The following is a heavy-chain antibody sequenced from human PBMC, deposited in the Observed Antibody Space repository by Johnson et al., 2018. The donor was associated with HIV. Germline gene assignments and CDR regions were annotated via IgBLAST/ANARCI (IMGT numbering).Heavy chain of an antibody. CDR3: AKDLFGGVVVVGAFDI. Sequence: VQLVESGGGLVQPGGSRRLSCAASGFTFDDHGMSWVRQAPGKGLDWVSAISGSGGRTYYGDSVKGRFTISRDNSKNTLYLQMKSLRAEDTAVYYCAKDLFGGVVVVGAFDIWGQGAMVTVSS. CDR1: GFTFDDHG. CDR2: ISGSGGRT. D-gene: IGHD3-10*02. J-gene: IGHJ3*02. V-gene: IGHV3-23*04.